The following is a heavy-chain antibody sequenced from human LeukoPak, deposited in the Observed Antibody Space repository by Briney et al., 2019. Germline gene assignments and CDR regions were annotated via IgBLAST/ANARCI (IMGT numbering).Heavy chain of an antibody. CDR1: GYTFTSYG. V-gene: IGHV1-18*04. J-gene: IGHJ3*02. Sequence: ASVKVSCKASGYTFTSYGISWVRQAPGQGLEWMGWISANNGYTNYAQKLQGRVTMTTDTSTTTAYMELTSLTSDDTAVYYCARDEHYYGSGTYYRRASTFDIWGQGAMVTVSS. D-gene: IGHD3-10*01. CDR2: ISANNGYT. CDR3: ARDEHYYGSGTYYRRASTFDI.